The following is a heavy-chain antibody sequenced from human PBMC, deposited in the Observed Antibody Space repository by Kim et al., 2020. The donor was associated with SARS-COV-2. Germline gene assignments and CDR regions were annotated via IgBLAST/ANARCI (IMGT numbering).Heavy chain of an antibody. Sequence: GGSLRLSCAASGFTFSAYAMTWVRQAPGKGLEWVSGISGSDGSTFYADSVKGRFIISRDNSKNTLHLQMNSLTAEDTAVYYCARHFGSSGSEFHHWGQGALVTVSS. J-gene: IGHJ1*01. D-gene: IGHD3-22*01. CDR1: GFTFSAYA. CDR2: ISGSDGST. CDR3: ARHFGSSGSEFHH. V-gene: IGHV3-23*01.